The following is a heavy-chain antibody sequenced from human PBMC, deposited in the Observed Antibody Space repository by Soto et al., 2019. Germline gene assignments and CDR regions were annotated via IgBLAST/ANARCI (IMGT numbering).Heavy chain of an antibody. CDR2: IYYSGST. CDR3: ARVSYYDILTGYYTDYYYMDV. V-gene: IGHV4-59*01. Sequence: SETLSLTCTVSGGSISSYYWSWIRQPPGKGLEWIGYIYYSGSTNYNPSLKSGVTISVDTTKNQFSLKLSSVTAADTAVYYCARVSYYDILTGYYTDYYYMDVWGQGTTVTVSS. D-gene: IGHD3-9*01. CDR1: GGSISSYY. J-gene: IGHJ6*03.